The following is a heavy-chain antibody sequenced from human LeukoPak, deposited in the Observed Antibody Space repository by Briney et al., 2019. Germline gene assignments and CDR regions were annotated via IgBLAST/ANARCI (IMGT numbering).Heavy chain of an antibody. D-gene: IGHD3-10*01. CDR2: IYYSGST. CDR1: GGSISSGDYY. Sequence: PSETLSLTCTVSGGSISSGDYYWSWIRQPPGKGLEWIGYIYYSGSTYYNPSLKSRVTISVDTSKNQFSLKLSSVTAADTAVYYCARAISSGSYYGHYFDYWGQGTLVTVSS. J-gene: IGHJ4*02. CDR3: ARAISSGSYYGHYFDY. V-gene: IGHV4-30-4*01.